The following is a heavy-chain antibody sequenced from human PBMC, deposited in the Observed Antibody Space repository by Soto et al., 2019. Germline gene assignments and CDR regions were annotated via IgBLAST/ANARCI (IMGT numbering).Heavy chain of an antibody. CDR2: ISYDGSNK. D-gene: IGHD5-18*01. Sequence: GGSLRLSCAASGFTFSSYGMHWVRQAPGKGLEWVAVISYDGSNKYYADSVKGRFTISRDNSKNTLYLQMNSLRAEDTAVYYCAKNGERYSYGPYYFDYWGQGTLVTVSS. CDR3: AKNGERYSYGPYYFDY. J-gene: IGHJ4*02. V-gene: IGHV3-30*18. CDR1: GFTFSSYG.